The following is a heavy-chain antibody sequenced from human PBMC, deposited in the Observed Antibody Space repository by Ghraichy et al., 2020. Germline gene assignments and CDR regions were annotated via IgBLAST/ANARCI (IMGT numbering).Heavy chain of an antibody. J-gene: IGHJ4*01. CDR2: IYYSGST. Sequence: SETLSLTCTVSGGSISSSSYYWGWIRQPPGKGLEWIGSIYYSGSTYYNPSLKSRVTISVDTSKNQFSLKLSSVTAADTAVYYCARRRYYGSGSYFEMDYWGHGTLVTIST. CDR1: GGSISSSSYY. CDR3: ARRRYYGSGSYFEMDY. D-gene: IGHD3-10*01. V-gene: IGHV4-39*01.